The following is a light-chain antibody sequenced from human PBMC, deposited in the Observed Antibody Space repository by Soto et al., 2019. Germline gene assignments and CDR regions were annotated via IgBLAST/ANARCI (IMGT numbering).Light chain of an antibody. CDR1: SGHSDNV. CDR3: QTWDTGTRV. J-gene: IGLJ2*01. V-gene: IGLV4-69*01. CDR2: LNSDGSH. Sequence: QSVLTQSPSASASLGPSVKLNCTRSSGHSDNVIACHQHQPEKGPRYLMKLNSDGSHSTGEGIPDRFSGSSSGAERYLTTASLPSEDAADYCSQTWDTGTRVFGGGTKVTVL.